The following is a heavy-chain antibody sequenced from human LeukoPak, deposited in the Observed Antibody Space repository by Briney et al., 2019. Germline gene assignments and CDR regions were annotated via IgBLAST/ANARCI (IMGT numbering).Heavy chain of an antibody. V-gene: IGHV3-74*01. J-gene: IGHJ4*02. CDR3: ARGAPVARVDY. CDR1: GFTFSSYW. Sequence: PGGSLRLSCAASGFTFSSYWMHWVRQAPGKGLVWVSRINSDGSSTSYADSVKGRFTISRDNAKNTLYLQMNSLRAEDTAVYYCARGAPVARVDYWGQGTLVTVSS. CDR2: INSDGSST. D-gene: IGHD5-12*01.